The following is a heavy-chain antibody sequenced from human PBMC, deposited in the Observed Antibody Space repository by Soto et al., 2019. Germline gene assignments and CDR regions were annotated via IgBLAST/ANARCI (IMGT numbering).Heavy chain of an antibody. J-gene: IGHJ6*02. CDR2: IIPISGTA. Sequence: QVQLVQSGAEVTKPGSSVKVSCKASGGTFSSYAISWVRQAPGQGLEWMGGIIPISGTANYAQKFQGRVTITAAECTSTAYMELRSLRSEDTAVYYCARSQGSSTSLEIYYYYYYGMDVWGQGTRVTVSS. CDR3: ARSQGSSTSLEIYYYYYYGMDV. D-gene: IGHD2-2*01. V-gene: IGHV1-69*01. CDR1: GGTFSSYA.